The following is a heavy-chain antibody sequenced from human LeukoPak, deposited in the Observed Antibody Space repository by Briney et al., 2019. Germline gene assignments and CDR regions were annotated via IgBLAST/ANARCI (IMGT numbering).Heavy chain of an antibody. CDR3: ARGCRWPPPLGYCSSTSCYGPPDKGMDV. V-gene: IGHV1-18*01. CDR2: ISAYNGNT. D-gene: IGHD2-2*01. Sequence: ASVKVSCKASGYTFTSYGISWVRQAPGQGLEWMGWISAYNGNTNYAQKLQGRVTMTTDTSTSTAYMELRSLRSDDTAVYYCARGCRWPPPLGYCSSTSCYGPPDKGMDVWGQGTTVTVSS. CDR1: GYTFTSYG. J-gene: IGHJ6*02.